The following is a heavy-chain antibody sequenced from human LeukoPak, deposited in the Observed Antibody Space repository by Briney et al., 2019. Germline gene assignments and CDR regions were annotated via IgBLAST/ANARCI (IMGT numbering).Heavy chain of an antibody. V-gene: IGHV4-39*01. J-gene: IGHJ4*02. Sequence: PSETLSLTCTVSGGSISSSSYYWGWIRQPPGKGLEWIGSIYYSGSTYYNPSLKSRVTISVDTSKNQFSLKLRSVTAADTAVYYCARHDPIVLMVCAAFDYWGQGTLVTVSS. D-gene: IGHD2-8*01. CDR2: IYYSGST. CDR1: GGSISSSSYY. CDR3: ARHDPIVLMVCAAFDY.